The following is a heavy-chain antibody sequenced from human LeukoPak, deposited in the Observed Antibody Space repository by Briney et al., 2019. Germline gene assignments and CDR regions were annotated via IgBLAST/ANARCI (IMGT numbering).Heavy chain of an antibody. CDR3: ARAEYVGINWFDP. CDR1: GGSISSSSYY. D-gene: IGHD2-2*01. J-gene: IGHJ5*02. Sequence: PSETLSLTCTVSGGSISSSSYYWGWIRQPPGKGLEWIGSIYYSGSTYYNPSLKSRVTISVDTSKNQFSLKLSSVTAADTAVYYCARAEYVGINWFDPWGQGTLVTVSS. CDR2: IYYSGST. V-gene: IGHV4-39*07.